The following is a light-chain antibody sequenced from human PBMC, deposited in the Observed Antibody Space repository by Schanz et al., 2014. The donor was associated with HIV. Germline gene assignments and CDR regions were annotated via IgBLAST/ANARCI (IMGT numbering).Light chain of an antibody. CDR2: DTN. J-gene: IGLJ3*02. Sequence: QSVLTQPPSVSGAPGQRVTISCTGGTSNIGTGFHVHWYQQVPGAAPKLLIFDTNNRPSGVPDRFSGSKSGPSASLAITGLQAEDEAYYYCAAWDDSLTGWVFGGGTKLTVL. CDR1: TSNIGTGFH. CDR3: AAWDDSLTGWV. V-gene: IGLV1-40*01.